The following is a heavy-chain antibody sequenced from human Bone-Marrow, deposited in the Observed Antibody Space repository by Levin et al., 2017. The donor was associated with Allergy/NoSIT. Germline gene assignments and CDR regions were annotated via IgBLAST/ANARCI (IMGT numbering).Heavy chain of an antibody. CDR2: IFHRGNT. V-gene: IGHV4-38-2*01. Sequence: SETLSLTCAVSGYSITSGHYWGWIRQPPGKGLEWIGTIFHRGNTYYNPSLQSRVSLSVDTSNNHFSLHLSSVTAADTAVYYCARGGTLTSIGADYWGKGALVTVSS. J-gene: IGHJ4*02. CDR3: ARGGTLTSIGADY. CDR1: GYSITSGHY. D-gene: IGHD1-14*01.